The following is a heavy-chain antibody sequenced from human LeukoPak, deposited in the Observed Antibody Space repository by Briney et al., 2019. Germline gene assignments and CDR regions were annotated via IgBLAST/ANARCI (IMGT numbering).Heavy chain of an antibody. Sequence: GGSLRLSCAASGFTFSTYWMTWVRQAPGKGLEWVANMKGDGSEIYYVDSVKGRFTISRDNAKNLLYLQMNSLRAEDTALYYCARPGYTAGYDIWGQGTMVTVSS. V-gene: IGHV3-7*01. CDR1: GFTFSTYW. D-gene: IGHD3-9*01. J-gene: IGHJ3*02. CDR2: MKGDGSEI. CDR3: ARPGYTAGYDI.